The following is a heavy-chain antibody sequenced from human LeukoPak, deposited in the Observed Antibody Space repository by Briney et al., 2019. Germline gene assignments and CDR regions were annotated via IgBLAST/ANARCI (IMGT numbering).Heavy chain of an antibody. Sequence: PSETPSLTYTVSGGSISSYYWSWIRQPAGKGLEWIGRIYTSGSTNYNPSLKSRVTMSVDTSKNQFSLKLSSVTAADTAVYYCARTTWDYDILTGYPKEPYFDYWGQGTLVTVSS. CDR1: GGSISSYY. CDR3: ARTTWDYDILTGYPKEPYFDY. J-gene: IGHJ4*02. D-gene: IGHD3-9*01. CDR2: IYTSGST. V-gene: IGHV4-4*07.